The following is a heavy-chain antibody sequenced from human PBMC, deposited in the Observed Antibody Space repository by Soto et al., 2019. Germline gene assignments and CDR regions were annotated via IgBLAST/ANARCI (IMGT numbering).Heavy chain of an antibody. Sequence: QVQLQESGPGLVKPSETLSLTCSVSGGSISNHYWGWIRQPPGKGLEWIGYIYYNGNTNYNPSLKSRVTMSVDTSRNQIFLKLTTVTAADTAVYYCTRTNWYSEYWGQGTLVTVSS. CDR3: TRTNWYSEY. CDR1: GGSISNHY. CDR2: IYYNGNT. V-gene: IGHV4-59*11. D-gene: IGHD7-27*01. J-gene: IGHJ4*02.